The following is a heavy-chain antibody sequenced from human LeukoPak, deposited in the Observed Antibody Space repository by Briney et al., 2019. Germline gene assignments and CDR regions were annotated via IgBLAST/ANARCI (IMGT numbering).Heavy chain of an antibody. CDR3: ARGGYGGKGFDY. CDR2: INNDGSST. D-gene: IGHD4-23*01. J-gene: IGHJ4*02. V-gene: IGHV3-74*01. CDR1: GFTFSSYW. Sequence: PGGSLRLSCAASGFTFSSYWMHWVRQAPGKGLVWVSRINNDGSSTSYADFVKGRFTISRDNGKNTLYLQMNSLRAGDTAVYYCARGGYGGKGFDYWGQGTLVTVSS.